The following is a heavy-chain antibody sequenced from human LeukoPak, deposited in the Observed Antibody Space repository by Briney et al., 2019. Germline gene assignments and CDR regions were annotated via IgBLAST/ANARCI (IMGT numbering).Heavy chain of an antibody. CDR2: MNPNSGNT. D-gene: IGHD2/OR15-2a*01. Sequence: GASVKVSCKASGYSFISYDINWVRQATGQGLEWMGWMNPNSGNTGYAQKFQGRVTMYRNTSISTAYMELSSLRSEDTAVYYCAIYAGSLLAARDYWGQGTLVTVSS. CDR1: GYSFISYD. V-gene: IGHV1-8*02. CDR3: AIYAGSLLAARDY. J-gene: IGHJ4*02.